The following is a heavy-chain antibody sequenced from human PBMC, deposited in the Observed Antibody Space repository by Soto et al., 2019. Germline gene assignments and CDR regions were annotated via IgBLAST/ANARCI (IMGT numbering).Heavy chain of an antibody. CDR1: GFTFSSYS. J-gene: IGHJ6*02. Sequence: GGSLRLSCAASGFTFSSYSMNWVRQAPGKGLEWVSYISSSSSTIYYADSVKGRFTISRDNAKNSLYLQMNSLRDEDTAVYYCARASIAARPVSYGMDVWGQGTTVTVSS. CDR2: ISSSSSTI. CDR3: ARASIAARPVSYGMDV. V-gene: IGHV3-48*02. D-gene: IGHD6-6*01.